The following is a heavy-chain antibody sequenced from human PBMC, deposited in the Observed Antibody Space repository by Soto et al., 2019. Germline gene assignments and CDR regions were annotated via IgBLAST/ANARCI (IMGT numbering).Heavy chain of an antibody. CDR3: ARDGRGNTIFGGYYYYMDV. CDR1: GFTFSSYD. D-gene: IGHD3-3*01. V-gene: IGHV3-13*01. J-gene: IGHJ6*03. Sequence: HPGGSLRLSCAASGFTFSSYDMHWVRQATGKGLEWVSAIGTAGDTYYPGSVKGRFTISRENAKNSLYLQMNSLRAGDTAVYYCARDGRGNTIFGGYYYYMDVWGKGTTVTVSS. CDR2: IGTAGDT.